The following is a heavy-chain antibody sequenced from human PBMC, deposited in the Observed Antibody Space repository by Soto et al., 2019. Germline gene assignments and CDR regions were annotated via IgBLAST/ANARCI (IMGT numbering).Heavy chain of an antibody. V-gene: IGHV3-48*02. J-gene: IGHJ6*02. CDR2: ISSSSSTI. CDR1: GFTFSSYS. Sequence: GVSLPLSCPASGFTFSSYSMNWVRQPPGKGLERGSYISSSSSTIYYADSVKGRFTIPRDNAKNSLYLQMNSLRDKDTAAYYCARDRRVYGMDFGGQGTPLTVSS. CDR3: ARDRRVYGMDF.